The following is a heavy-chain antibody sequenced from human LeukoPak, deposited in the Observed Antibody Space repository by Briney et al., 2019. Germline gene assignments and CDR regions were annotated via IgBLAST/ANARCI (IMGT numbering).Heavy chain of an antibody. J-gene: IGHJ3*02. CDR1: GFTFSSFA. V-gene: IGHV3-23*01. CDR3: AKGFYDNSASGVFDI. CDR2: ISASGGST. D-gene: IGHD3-22*01. Sequence: GGSLRLSCAASGFTFSSFATSWVRQAPGKGLEWVSGISASGGSTYYADSVKGRFTISRDNSKNTLYLQMNSLRAEDTAVYYCAKGFYDNSASGVFDIWGQGTMVTVTS.